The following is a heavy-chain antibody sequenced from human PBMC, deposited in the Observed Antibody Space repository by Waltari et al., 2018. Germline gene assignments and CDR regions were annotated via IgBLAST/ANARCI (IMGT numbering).Heavy chain of an antibody. CDR1: GYSFGDSW. Sequence: DVQLVQSGAEVKKPGESLKISCQGSGYSFGDSWIAWVRQMPGNGLEWMGIIDGGDSDTRYSPSFQGQVTISADKSINTAYLQWSSLKASDNAMYYCARPWNSGWYYSGMDVWGQGTSVTVSS. J-gene: IGHJ6*02. CDR2: IDGGDSDT. V-gene: IGHV5-51*01. D-gene: IGHD6-19*01. CDR3: ARPWNSGWYYSGMDV.